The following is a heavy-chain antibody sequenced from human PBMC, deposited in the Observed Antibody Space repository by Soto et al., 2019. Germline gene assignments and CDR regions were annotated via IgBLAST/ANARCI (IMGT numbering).Heavy chain of an antibody. CDR1: GFRFSSHD. J-gene: IGHJ6*02. CDR2: ITDSGAST. Sequence: EVQLLESGGGLVQPGGSLRLSCAASGFRFSSHDMTWVRQAPGKGLEWVSAITDSGASTYYADSVKGRFTISRDNSENTLYLQRNSLRSEDTAVYYCANRDTSMVSRYYYGMAVWGQGTTVTVSS. CDR3: ANRDTSMVSRYYYGMAV. D-gene: IGHD5-18*01. V-gene: IGHV3-23*01.